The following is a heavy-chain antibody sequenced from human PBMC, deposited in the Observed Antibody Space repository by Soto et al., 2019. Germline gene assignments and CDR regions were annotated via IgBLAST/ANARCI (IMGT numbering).Heavy chain of an antibody. CDR1: GGSISSSSYY. J-gene: IGHJ6*03. D-gene: IGHD3-9*01. CDR3: ARGEGDTPFDWSLGYYYYYMDV. CDR2: IYYSGST. Sequence: SETLSLTCTVSGGSISSSSYYWGWIRQPPGKGLEWIGSIYYSGSTNYNPSLKSRVTISVDTSKNQFSLKLSSVTAADTAVYYCARGEGDTPFDWSLGYYYYYMDVWGKGTMVTLSS. V-gene: IGHV4-39*07.